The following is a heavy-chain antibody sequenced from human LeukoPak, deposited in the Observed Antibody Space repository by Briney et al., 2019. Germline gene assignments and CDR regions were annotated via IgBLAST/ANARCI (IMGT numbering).Heavy chain of an antibody. CDR3: ARHYYDTSGYYYFDY. D-gene: IGHD3-22*01. CDR2: IYYSGST. J-gene: IGHJ4*02. CDR1: GGSISAYY. Sequence: SETLSRTCTVSGGSISAYYWSWIRQPPGKGLEYIGYIYYSGSTDYNPSLKSRITISVDTSKNQFSLKLSSVTAADTAVYYCARHYYDTSGYYYFDYWGQGTLVTVSS. V-gene: IGHV4-59*08.